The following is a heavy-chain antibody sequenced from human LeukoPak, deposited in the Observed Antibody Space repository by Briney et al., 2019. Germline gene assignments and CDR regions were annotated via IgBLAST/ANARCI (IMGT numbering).Heavy chain of an antibody. CDR1: GGSISSGDYY. CDR2: IYYSGST. CDR3: ARSSLYCSGGSCYGWFDP. Sequence: SETLSLTCTVSGGSISSGDYYWSWIRQPPGKGLEWIGYIYYSGSTYYNPSLKSRVTISVDTSKNQFSLKLSSVTAADTAVYYCARSSLYCSGGSCYGWFDPWGQGTLVTVSS. J-gene: IGHJ5*02. V-gene: IGHV4-30-4*01. D-gene: IGHD2-15*01.